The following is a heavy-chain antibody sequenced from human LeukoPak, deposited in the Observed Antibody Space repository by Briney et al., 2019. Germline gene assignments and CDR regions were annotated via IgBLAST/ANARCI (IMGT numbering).Heavy chain of an antibody. CDR3: AKDSNFLDAFDI. CDR1: GFTFSSYS. CDR2: IRYDGSNK. D-gene: IGHD5-24*01. Sequence: GGSLRLSCAASGFTFSSYSMNSVRQAPGKGLEWVAFIRYDGSNKYYADSVKGRFTISRDNSKNTLYLQMNSLRAEDTAVYYCAKDSNFLDAFDIWGQGTMVTVSS. J-gene: IGHJ3*02. V-gene: IGHV3-30*02.